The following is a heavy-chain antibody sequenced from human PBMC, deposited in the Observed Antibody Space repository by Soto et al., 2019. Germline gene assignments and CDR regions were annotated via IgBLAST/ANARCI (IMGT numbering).Heavy chain of an antibody. CDR3: AKGSSWSEFEY. V-gene: IGHV3-23*03. J-gene: IGHJ4*02. CDR2: MSSYS. CDR1: GVTFSHYA. D-gene: IGHD6-13*01. Sequence: LRLSCAVSGVTFSHYAMTWVHQAPGKRLEWVSSMSSYSYYADSVKGRFTISRDDSKSTLYLQMDRLRAEDTAVYYCAKGSSWSEFEYWGQGALVTVSS.